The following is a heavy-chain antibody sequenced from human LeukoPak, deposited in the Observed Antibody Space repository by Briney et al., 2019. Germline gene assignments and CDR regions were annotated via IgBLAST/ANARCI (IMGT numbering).Heavy chain of an antibody. CDR2: ISSSSSTI. CDR3: ARNPGACSGGSCYYPFDY. J-gene: IGHJ4*02. Sequence: PGGSLRLSCAASGFTFSSYSMNWVRQAPGKGLEWASYISSSSSTIYYADSVKGRFTISRDNAKNSLYLQMNSLRDEDTAVYYCARNPGACSGGSCYYPFDYWGQGTLVTVSS. D-gene: IGHD2-15*01. V-gene: IGHV3-48*02. CDR1: GFTFSSYS.